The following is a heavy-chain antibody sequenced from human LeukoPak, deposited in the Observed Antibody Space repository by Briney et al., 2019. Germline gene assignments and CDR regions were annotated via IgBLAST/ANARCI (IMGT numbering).Heavy chain of an antibody. J-gene: IGHJ4*02. V-gene: IGHV3-9*01. Sequence: PGGSLRLSCAASGFTFDDYAMHWVRQAPGKGLEWVSGISWNSGSIGYADSVKGRFTISRDNAKNSLYLQMNSLRAEDTALYYCAKDNYAHTIDYWGQGTLVTVSS. D-gene: IGHD4-17*01. CDR2: ISWNSGSI. CDR1: GFTFDDYA. CDR3: AKDNYAHTIDY.